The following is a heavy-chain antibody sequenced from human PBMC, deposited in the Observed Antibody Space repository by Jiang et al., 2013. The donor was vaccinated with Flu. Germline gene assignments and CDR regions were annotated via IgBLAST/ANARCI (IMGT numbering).Heavy chain of an antibody. CDR3: ARAAPEEARDSSGWYGYYYYYGMDV. Sequence: QLVESGAEVKKPGSSVKVSCKASGGTFSSYAISWVRQAPGQGLEWMGGIIPIFGTANYAQKFQGRVTITADKSTSTAYMELSSLRSEDTAVYYCARAAPEEARDSSGWYGYYYYYGMDVWGQGTTVTVSS. V-gene: IGHV1-69*06. D-gene: IGHD6-19*01. CDR1: GGTFSSYA. CDR2: IIPIFGTA. J-gene: IGHJ6*02.